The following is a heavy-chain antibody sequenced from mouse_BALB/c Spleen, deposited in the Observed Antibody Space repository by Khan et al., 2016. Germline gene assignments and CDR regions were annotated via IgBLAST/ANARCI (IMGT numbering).Heavy chain of an antibody. J-gene: IGHJ1*01. CDR1: GFTFSDYY. CDR2: ISNGGDNT. V-gene: IGHV5-12*02. D-gene: IGHD1-1*01. Sequence: EVELVESGGGLVQPGGSLKLSCATSGFTFSDYYMYWVRQTPEKRLEWVAYISNGGDNTYYPDTVKGRFTISRDNAKNILYLQMSRLKSEDTAMYYCASHLRIYGSPWYFDVWGAGTTVTVSA. CDR3: ASHLRIYGSPWYFDV.